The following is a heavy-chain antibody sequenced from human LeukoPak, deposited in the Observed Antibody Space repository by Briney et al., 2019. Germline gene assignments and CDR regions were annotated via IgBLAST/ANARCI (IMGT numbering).Heavy chain of an antibody. CDR1: GLTFINFG. CDR2: ISGSAVIT. J-gene: IGHJ3*02. Sequence: QSGGSLRLSCAASGLTFINFGMTWVRQAPGKGLEWVSAISGSAVITFYADSVKGRFTISRDNSKNTLYLQINSLRAEDTALYYCAKSRLSGINDAFDIWGQGTMVTVSS. D-gene: IGHD3-3*01. CDR3: AKSRLSGINDAFDI. V-gene: IGHV3-23*01.